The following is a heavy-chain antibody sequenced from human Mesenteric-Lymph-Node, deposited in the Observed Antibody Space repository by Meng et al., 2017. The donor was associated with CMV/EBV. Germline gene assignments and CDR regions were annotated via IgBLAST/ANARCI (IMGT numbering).Heavy chain of an antibody. V-gene: IGHV4-39*07. J-gene: IGHJ5*02. D-gene: IGHD1-26*01. CDR1: GGSISSSSYY. CDR2: IYYSGST. Sequence: SEPLSSTCTVLGGSISSSSYYGGWIRQPPGKGLEWIGSIYYSGSTYYNPSLRSRVTISVDTYENQFSLKLSSVTAADTAVYYCARGGPWEGFDPWGQGTLVTVSS. CDR3: ARGGPWEGFDP.